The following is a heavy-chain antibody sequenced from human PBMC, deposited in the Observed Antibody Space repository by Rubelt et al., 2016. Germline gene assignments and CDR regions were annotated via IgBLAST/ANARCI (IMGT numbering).Heavy chain of an antibody. D-gene: IGHD6-19*01. CDR1: GFTFSSYA. J-gene: IGHJ5*02. CDR2: ISGSGDRT. Sequence: EVQLVESGGGLVQPGGSLRLSCVASGFTFSSYAMSWVRQAPGKGLEWVSTISGSGDRTYYADSVKGRFTISRDNSKNTLYLQMNSLRAEDTAVYYWAKDHGLVKGPQAWFDPWGQGTLVTVSS. V-gene: IGHV3-23*04. CDR3: AKDHGLVKGPQAWFDP.